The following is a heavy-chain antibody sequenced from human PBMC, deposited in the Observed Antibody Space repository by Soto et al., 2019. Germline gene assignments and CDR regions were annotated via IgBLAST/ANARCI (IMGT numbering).Heavy chain of an antibody. D-gene: IGHD3-3*01. V-gene: IGHV1-2*04. CDR1: GYTFTGYY. CDR2: INPNSGGT. J-gene: IGHJ6*03. CDR3: ARGGYDFSYHYYMDV. Sequence: QVQLVQSGAEVKKPGASVKVSCKASGYTFTGYYMHWVRQAPGQGLEWMGWINPNSGGTNYAQKFQGWVTTTRDTSISTAYMELSRLRSDDTAVYYCARGGYDFSYHYYMDVWGKGTTVTVSS.